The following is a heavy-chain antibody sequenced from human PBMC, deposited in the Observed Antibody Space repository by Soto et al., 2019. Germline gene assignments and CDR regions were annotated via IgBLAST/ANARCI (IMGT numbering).Heavy chain of an antibody. J-gene: IGHJ6*02. V-gene: IGHV4-39*01. CDR3: ARSRSGCYFPYYYYYGMDV. CDR2: IYYSGCT. D-gene: IGHD1-26*01. CDR1: GGSLSSSSYD. Sequence: SETLSLTCTVSGGSLSSSSYDWGGSRQPPGKGLEWIGSIYYSGCTYYHPSLKSRVPIPVDTSKNQFSLKLSSVTAAYTAVYYCARSRSGCYFPYYYYYGMDVWGQGTTVTVSS.